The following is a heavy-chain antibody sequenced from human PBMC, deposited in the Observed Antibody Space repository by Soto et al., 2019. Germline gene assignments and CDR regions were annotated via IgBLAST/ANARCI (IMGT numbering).Heavy chain of an antibody. D-gene: IGHD6-13*01. J-gene: IGHJ4*02. CDR3: ARSSSWYGFDY. V-gene: IGHV1-69*02. CDR2: IIPILGIA. CDR1: GGTFSSYT. Sequence: SVKVSCKASGGTFSSYTISWLRQAPGQGLEWMGRIIPILGIANYAQKFQGRVTITADKSTSTAYMGLSSLRSEDTAVYYCARSSSWYGFDYWGQGTLVTVSS.